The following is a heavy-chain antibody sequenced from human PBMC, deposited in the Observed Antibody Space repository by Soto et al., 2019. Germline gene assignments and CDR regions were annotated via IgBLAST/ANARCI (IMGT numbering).Heavy chain of an antibody. CDR3: ARTIVVVPAAINYGMDV. J-gene: IGHJ6*02. V-gene: IGHV3-21*01. Sequence: GGSLRLSCAASGFTFSSYSTNWVRQAPGKGLEWVSSISSSSSYIYYADSVKGRFTISRDNAKNSLYLQMNSLRAEDTAVYYCARTIVVVPAAINYGMDVWGQGTTVTVSS. D-gene: IGHD2-2*01. CDR1: GFTFSSYS. CDR2: ISSSSSYI.